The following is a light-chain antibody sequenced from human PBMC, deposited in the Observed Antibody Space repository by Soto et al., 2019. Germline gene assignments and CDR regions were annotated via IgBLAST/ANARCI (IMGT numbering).Light chain of an antibody. CDR1: QSISSY. CDR3: QQSYSTPLYT. CDR2: AAS. Sequence: DIQMTQSPSSLSASVGDRVTITCRTSQSISSYLNWYQQKRGKAPKLLIYAASSLQSWVPSRFSGSGSGTDFTLTISSLQPEDFATYYCQQSYSTPLYTFGQGTKLEIK. V-gene: IGKV1-39*01. J-gene: IGKJ2*01.